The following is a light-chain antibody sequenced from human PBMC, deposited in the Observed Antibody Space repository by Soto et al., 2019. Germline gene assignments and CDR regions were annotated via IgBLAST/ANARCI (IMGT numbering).Light chain of an antibody. Sequence: DIVMTQSPDSLAVSLGERATINCKSSQSVLYNSKNKNYLAWYQQKPGQPLKLLIYWASTRDSGVPDRFSGSGSGTEFTLTISSLQAEDVAVYYCQQYYRTPLTFGGGTKVEIK. J-gene: IGKJ4*01. CDR1: QSVLYNSKNKNY. V-gene: IGKV4-1*01. CDR3: QQYYRTPLT. CDR2: WAS.